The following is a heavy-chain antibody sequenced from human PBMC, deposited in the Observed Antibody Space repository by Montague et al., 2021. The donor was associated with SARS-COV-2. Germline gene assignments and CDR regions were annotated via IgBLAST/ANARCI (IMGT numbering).Heavy chain of an antibody. CDR1: GGSITVSRYD. V-gene: IGHV4-39*01. J-gene: IGHJ3*02. CDR3: ARHRANAGSFDI. D-gene: IGHD1-1*01. CDR2: VHYTGTT. Sequence: SETLSLTCTVSGGSITVSRYDWGWICQPLGKGLEWIGSVHYTGTTSYNASLKSRLTISVDTSENQFSLKMTSVTASDTAVYYCARHRANAGSFDIWGQGTMVTVSS.